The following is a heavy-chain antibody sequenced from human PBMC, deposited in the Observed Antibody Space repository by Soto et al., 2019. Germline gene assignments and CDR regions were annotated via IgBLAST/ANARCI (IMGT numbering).Heavy chain of an antibody. J-gene: IGHJ4*02. D-gene: IGHD3-22*01. CDR2: IYYSGST. CDR3: ATGSSGYYYFDY. Sequence: PSETLSLTCAVSGGSTSSGGYSWSWIRQPPGKGLEWIGSIYYSGSTYYNPSLKSRDTISVDTSKNQFSLKLSSVNAADTAVYYCATGSSGYYYFDYWGQGTLVTVS. V-gene: IGHV4-30-4*07. CDR1: GGSTSSGGYS.